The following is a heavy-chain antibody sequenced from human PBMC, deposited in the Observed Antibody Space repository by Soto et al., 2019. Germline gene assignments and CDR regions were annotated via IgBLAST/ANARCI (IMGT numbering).Heavy chain of an antibody. J-gene: IGHJ4*02. D-gene: IGHD5-18*01. CDR3: ARAGGYSYGPFDY. CDR2: IYHSGST. CDR1: GGSISSGGYS. Sequence: SETLSLTCAVSGGSISSGGYSWSWIRQPPGKGLEWIGYIYHSGSTYCNPSLKSRVTISVDRSKNQFSLKLSSVTAADTAVYYCARAGGYSYGPFDYWGQGTLVTVSS. V-gene: IGHV4-30-2*01.